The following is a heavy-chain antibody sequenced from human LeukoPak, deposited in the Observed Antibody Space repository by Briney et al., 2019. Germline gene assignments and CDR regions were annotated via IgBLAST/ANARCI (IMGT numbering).Heavy chain of an antibody. V-gene: IGHV4-59*12. Sequence: SETLSLTCTVSGGSISPYHWIWIRQPPGKGLEWIGSIYYTGSTNYNPSLKSRVTMSVDTSKNQFSLKLSSVTAADTAVYYCARGVEGYCSSTSCYYYYGMDVWGQGTTVTVSS. D-gene: IGHD2-2*01. J-gene: IGHJ6*02. CDR1: GGSISPYH. CDR2: IYYTGST. CDR3: ARGVEGYCSSTSCYYYYGMDV.